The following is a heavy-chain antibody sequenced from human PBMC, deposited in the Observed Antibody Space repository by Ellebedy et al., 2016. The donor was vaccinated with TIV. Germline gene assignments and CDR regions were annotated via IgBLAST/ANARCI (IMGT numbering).Heavy chain of an antibody. CDR3: ARDVERGLFDY. D-gene: IGHD3-10*01. Sequence: PGGSLRLSCAVSGFTFSTYWMSWVRQAPGKGLEWVANINQDGSEKYFVDSVKGRFTISRDNAKNSLYLQMNSLRAEDTAVYFCARDVERGLFDYWGQGTLVTVSP. CDR1: GFTFSTYW. CDR2: INQDGSEK. J-gene: IGHJ4*02. V-gene: IGHV3-7*01.